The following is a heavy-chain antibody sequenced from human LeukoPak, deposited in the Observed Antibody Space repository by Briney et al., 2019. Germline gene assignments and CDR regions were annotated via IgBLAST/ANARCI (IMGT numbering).Heavy chain of an antibody. V-gene: IGHV1-2*02. D-gene: IGHD3-10*01. CDR1: GYTFSGAGGY. CDR3: ARDGPAQMVDFDY. J-gene: IGHJ4*02. Sequence: GASVKVSCKASGYTFSGAGGYLYSLRQAPGQGLECMGWIYPYTGATHYAQKFQGRVAMNRDTSISTAYMELSRLRPDDTAVYYCARDGPAQMVDFDYWGQGTLVTVSS. CDR2: IYPYTGAT.